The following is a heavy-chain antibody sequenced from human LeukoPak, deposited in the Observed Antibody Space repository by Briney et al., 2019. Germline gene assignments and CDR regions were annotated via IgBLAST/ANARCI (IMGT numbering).Heavy chain of an antibody. D-gene: IGHD3-10*01. CDR1: GFIFRDYA. J-gene: IGHJ4*02. V-gene: IGHV3-33*08. CDR2: IWYDGSNK. Sequence: PGGSLRLSCSTSGFIFRDYAMNWVRQAPGKGLEWVAVIWYDGSNKYYADSVKGRFTISRDNSKNTLYLQMNSLRAEDTAVYYCARTPPYRGHFDYWGQGTLVTVSS. CDR3: ARTPPYRGHFDY.